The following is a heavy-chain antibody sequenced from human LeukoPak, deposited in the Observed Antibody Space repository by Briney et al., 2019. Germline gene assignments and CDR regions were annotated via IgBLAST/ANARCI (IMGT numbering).Heavy chain of an antibody. Sequence: PSETLSLTCTVSGGSISSYYWSWIRQPPGKGLERIGYIYYSGSTNYNPSLKSRVTISVDTSKNQFSLKLSSVTAADTAVYYCARLGSRIEQEANWFDPWGQGTLVTVSS. D-gene: IGHD1/OR15-1a*01. J-gene: IGHJ5*02. CDR1: GGSISSYY. CDR3: ARLGSRIEQEANWFDP. V-gene: IGHV4-59*08. CDR2: IYYSGST.